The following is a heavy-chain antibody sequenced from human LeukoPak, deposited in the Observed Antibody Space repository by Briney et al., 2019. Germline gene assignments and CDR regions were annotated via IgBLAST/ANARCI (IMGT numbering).Heavy chain of an antibody. CDR2: IYTSGST. CDR1: GGSISRYY. D-gene: IGHD6-13*01. Sequence: PLETLSLTCTVSGGSISRYYWSWIRQPAGKGLKWSGRIYTSGSTNYNPSLKSRVTMSVDTSKNQFSLKLSSVTAADTAVYYCARVVFIAVAGKGYYYYMDVWGKGTTVTVSS. V-gene: IGHV4-4*07. J-gene: IGHJ6*03. CDR3: ARVVFIAVAGKGYYYYMDV.